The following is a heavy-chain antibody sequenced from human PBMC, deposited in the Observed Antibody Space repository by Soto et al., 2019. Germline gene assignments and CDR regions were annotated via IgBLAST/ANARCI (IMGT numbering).Heavy chain of an antibody. CDR1: GYTFTVYY. V-gene: IGHV1-2*02. D-gene: IGHD5-12*01. Sequence: ASVKVSCKASGYTFTVYYMHWVRQAPGQGLEWMGWINPNSGGTNYAQKFQGRVTMTRDTSISTAYMELSRLRSDDTAVYYCARVARDYYYYGMDVWGQGTTVTV. CDR2: INPNSGGT. CDR3: ARVARDYYYYGMDV. J-gene: IGHJ6*02.